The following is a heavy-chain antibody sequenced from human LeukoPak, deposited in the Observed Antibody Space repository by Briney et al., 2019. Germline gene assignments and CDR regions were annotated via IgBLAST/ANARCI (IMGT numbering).Heavy chain of an antibody. J-gene: IGHJ4*02. CDR1: GGSISSGDYY. D-gene: IGHD2-21*01. CDR2: IYYSGST. Sequence: SETLSLTCTVSGGSISSGDYYWSWIRQPPGKGLEWFGYIYYSGSTYYNPSLKSRVTISVDTSKTQFSLKLRSVTAADTAVYYCARRLSEYCGGDCYAIDYWGQGTLVTVSS. CDR3: ARRLSEYCGGDCYAIDY. V-gene: IGHV4-30-4*08.